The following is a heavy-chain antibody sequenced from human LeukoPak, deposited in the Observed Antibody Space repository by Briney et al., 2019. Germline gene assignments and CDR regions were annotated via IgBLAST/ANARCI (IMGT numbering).Heavy chain of an antibody. CDR3: ASRVIAAAGYYFDY. V-gene: IGHV4-38-2*02. Sequence: PSETLSLTCTVSGYSISSGYYWGWIRQPPGKGLEWIGSIYHSGSTNYNPSLKSRVTISVDTSKNQFSLKLSSVTAADTAVYYCASRVIAAAGYYFDYWGQGTLVTVSS. CDR2: IYHSGST. CDR1: GYSISSGYY. D-gene: IGHD6-13*01. J-gene: IGHJ4*02.